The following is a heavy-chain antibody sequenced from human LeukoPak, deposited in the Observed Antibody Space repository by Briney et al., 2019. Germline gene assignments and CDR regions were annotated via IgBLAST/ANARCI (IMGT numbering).Heavy chain of an antibody. CDR2: ISGSGGST. CDR3: ARDLGSSWYFDY. Sequence: PGGSLRLSCAASGFTFSSYGLSWVRQAPGKGLEWVSAISGSGGSTYYADSVKGRFTISRDNSKNTLYLQMNSLRAEDTAVYYCARDLGSSWYFDYWGQGTLVTVSP. CDR1: GFTFSSYG. D-gene: IGHD6-13*01. V-gene: IGHV3-23*01. J-gene: IGHJ4*02.